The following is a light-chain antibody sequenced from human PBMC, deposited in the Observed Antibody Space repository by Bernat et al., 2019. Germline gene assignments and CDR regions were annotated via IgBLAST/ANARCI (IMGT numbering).Light chain of an antibody. V-gene: IGLV10-54*04. CDR2: RNN. CDR1: SNNVGNEG. Sequence: QAGLTQPPSVSKGLRQTATLTCSGNSNNVGNEGAAWLQQHQGHPPKLLSYRNNNRPSGISERFSASRSGNTASLTITGLQPEDEADYYCSAWDNSRTLWVFGGGTKLTVL. CDR3: SAWDNSRTLWV. J-gene: IGLJ3*02.